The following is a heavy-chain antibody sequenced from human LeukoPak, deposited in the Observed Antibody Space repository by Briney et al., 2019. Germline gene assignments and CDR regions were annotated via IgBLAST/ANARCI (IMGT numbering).Heavy chain of an antibody. V-gene: IGHV1-8*01. D-gene: IGHD2-2*01. CDR1: GYTFTSYD. CDR3: ATVPAATRYYYYYMDV. CDR2: MDPNSGNT. J-gene: IGHJ6*03. Sequence: ASVKVSCKASGYTFTSYDINWVRQATGQGLEWMGWMDPNSGNTGYAQKFQGRVTMTRNTSISTAYMELSSLRSEDTAVYYCATVPAATRYYYYYMDVWGKGTTVTVSS.